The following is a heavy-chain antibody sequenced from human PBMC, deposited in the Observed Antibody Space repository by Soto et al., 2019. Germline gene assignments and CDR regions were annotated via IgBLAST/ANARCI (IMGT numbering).Heavy chain of an antibody. V-gene: IGHV3-21*01. J-gene: IGHJ6*02. D-gene: IGHD3-3*01. CDR3: ARDRGGQRFLEWLPNPRGMDV. CDR1: GFTFSSYS. CDR2: ISSSSSYI. Sequence: PGGSLRLSCTASGFTFSSYSMNWVRQAPGKGLEWVSSISSSSSYIYYADSVKGRFTISRDNAKNSLYLQMNSLRAEDTAVYYCARDRGGQRFLEWLPNPRGMDVWGRGTTVTVSS.